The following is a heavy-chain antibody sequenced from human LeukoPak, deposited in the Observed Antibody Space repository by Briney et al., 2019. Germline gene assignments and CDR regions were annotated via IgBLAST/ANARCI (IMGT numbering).Heavy chain of an antibody. Sequence: ASVKVSCKASGYTFTSYDINWVRQATGQGLEWMGWMNPNSGNTGYAQKFQGRVTMTRNTSISTAYMELSSLRSEDTAVYYCARVAKRSLDYYGSGTDAFDIWGQGTMVTASS. V-gene: IGHV1-8*01. CDR1: GYTFTSYD. CDR2: MNPNSGNT. J-gene: IGHJ3*02. D-gene: IGHD3-10*01. CDR3: ARVAKRSLDYYGSGTDAFDI.